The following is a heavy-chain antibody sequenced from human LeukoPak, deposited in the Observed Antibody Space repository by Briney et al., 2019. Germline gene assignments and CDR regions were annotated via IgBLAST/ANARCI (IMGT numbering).Heavy chain of an antibody. CDR1: GGTFSSCA. CDR3: ASNSRDGYSSWFDP. D-gene: IGHD5-24*01. V-gene: IGHV1-69*05. Sequence: ASVKVSCRASGGTFSSCAISWVRQAPGQGLEWMGGIIPIFGTANYAQKFQGRVTITTDESTSTAYMELSSLRSEDTAVYYCASNSRDGYSSWFDPWGQGTLVTVSS. J-gene: IGHJ5*02. CDR2: IIPIFGTA.